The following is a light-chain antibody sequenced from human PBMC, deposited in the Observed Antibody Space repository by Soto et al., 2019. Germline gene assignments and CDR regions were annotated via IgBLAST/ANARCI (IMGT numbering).Light chain of an antibody. CDR3: NSYTDTAARV. CDR1: SEDFGAHNF. J-gene: IGLJ1*01. CDR2: EVT. Sequence: QSVLTRPAAVSGSPGQWITISCTGTSEDFGAHNFVSWYQQHPGKAPKVLIYEVTIRPSGVSYRFSASKSGNTAYLTISGLQPEDEADYYCNSYTDTAARVFGTGTKVTVL. V-gene: IGLV2-14*01.